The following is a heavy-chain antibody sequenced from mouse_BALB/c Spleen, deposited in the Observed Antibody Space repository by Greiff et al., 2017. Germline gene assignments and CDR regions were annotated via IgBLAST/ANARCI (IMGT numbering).Heavy chain of an antibody. D-gene: IGHD1-2*01. CDR2: ISSGSSTI. CDR3: ATTAFAY. J-gene: IGHJ3*01. V-gene: IGHV5-17*02. CDR1: GFTFSSFG. Sequence: DVMLVESGGGLVQPGGSRKLSCAASGFTFSSFGMHWVRQAPGKGLEWVAYISSGSSTIYYADTVKGRFTISRDNPKNTLFLQMTSLRSEDTAMYYCATTAFAYWGQGTLVTVSA.